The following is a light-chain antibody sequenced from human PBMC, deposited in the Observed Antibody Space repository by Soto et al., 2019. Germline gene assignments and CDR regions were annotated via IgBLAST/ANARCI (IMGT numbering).Light chain of an antibody. CDR2: DAS. Sequence: QMTQSPSTLSVSVGDRVTLTCRASQTISTWLAWYQQKPGQAPELLIYDASSLESGVPSRFSGSGSGTEFTLTISSLQPDDFATYYCQQYNSYALTFGGGTKVDIK. CDR3: QQYNSYALT. V-gene: IGKV1-5*01. J-gene: IGKJ4*01. CDR1: QTISTW.